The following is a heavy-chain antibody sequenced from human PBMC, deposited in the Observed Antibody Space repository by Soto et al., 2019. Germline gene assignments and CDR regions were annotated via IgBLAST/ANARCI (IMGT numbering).Heavy chain of an antibody. CDR3: ARDWVEKQQLVTYYYGMDV. D-gene: IGHD6-13*01. V-gene: IGHV3-21*01. CDR1: GFTFSSYS. J-gene: IGHJ6*02. CDR2: ISSSSSYI. Sequence: GGSLRLSCAASGFTFSSYSMNWVRQAPGKGLEWVSSISSSSSYIYYADSVKGRFTISRDNAKNSLYLQMNSLRAEDTAVYYCARDWVEKQQLVTYYYGMDVWGQGTTVTVSS.